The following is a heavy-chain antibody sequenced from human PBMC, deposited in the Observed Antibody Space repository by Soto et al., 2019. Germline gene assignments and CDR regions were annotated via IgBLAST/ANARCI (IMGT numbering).Heavy chain of an antibody. D-gene: IGHD3-22*01. CDR2: ISSSGRYI. CDR1: GFTFSSFS. V-gene: IGHV3-21*04. Sequence: PGGSLRLSCAASGFTFSSFSMNWVRQAPGKGLEWVSSISSSGRYIYYADSMKGRFTVSRDNSKNTLYLQMNSLRAEDTAVYYCAKNPGYYYDSTGYHFAYWGQGTLVTVSS. CDR3: AKNPGYYYDSTGYHFAY. J-gene: IGHJ4*02.